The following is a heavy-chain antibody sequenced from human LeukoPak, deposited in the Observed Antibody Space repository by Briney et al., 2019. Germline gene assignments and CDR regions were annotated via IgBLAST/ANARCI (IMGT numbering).Heavy chain of an antibody. Sequence: ASVKVSCKASGGTFSSYAISWVRQAPGQGLEWMGWISAYNGNTNYAQKLQGRVTMTTDTSTSTAYMELRSLRSDDTAVYYCARLAIFGVVITLGYWGQGTLVTVSS. V-gene: IGHV1-18*01. D-gene: IGHD3-3*01. CDR1: GGTFSSYA. CDR2: ISAYNGNT. J-gene: IGHJ4*02. CDR3: ARLAIFGVVITLGY.